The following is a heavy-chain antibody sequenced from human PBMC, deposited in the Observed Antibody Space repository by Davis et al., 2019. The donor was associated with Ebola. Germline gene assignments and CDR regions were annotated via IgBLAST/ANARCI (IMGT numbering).Heavy chain of an antibody. CDR1: GFTFSSYA. V-gene: IGHV3-23*01. Sequence: PGGSLRLSCAASGFTFSSYAMSWVRQAPGTGLEWVSAISGSGGSTYYADAVKGRFTISRDNSKNTLYLQMNSPRAEDTAVYYCAKVRFDYYYVMEVWGQGTLVTVSS. CDR3: AKVRFDYYYVMEV. J-gene: IGHJ6*02. D-gene: IGHD3-16*01. CDR2: ISGSGGST.